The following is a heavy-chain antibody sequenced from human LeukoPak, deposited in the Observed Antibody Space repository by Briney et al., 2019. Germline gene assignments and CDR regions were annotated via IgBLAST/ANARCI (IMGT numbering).Heavy chain of an antibody. D-gene: IGHD6-13*01. V-gene: IGHV3-30*02. CDR2: IRYDGSNK. Sequence: PGGSLRLSCAASGFTFSSYGMHWVRQAPGKGLEWVAFIRYDGSNKYYADSVKGRFTISRDNSKNTLYLQMNSLRAEDTAVYYCAKDWPGYSSSAVNWFDPWGQGTLVTVSS. J-gene: IGHJ5*01. CDR1: GFTFSSYG. CDR3: AKDWPGYSSSAVNWFDP.